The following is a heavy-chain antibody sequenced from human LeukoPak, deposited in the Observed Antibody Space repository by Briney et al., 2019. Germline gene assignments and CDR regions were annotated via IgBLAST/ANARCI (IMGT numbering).Heavy chain of an antibody. CDR3: AKRGIAEADSFDY. Sequence: GGSLRLSCAASGFTFSSYAMSWVRQAPGKGLEWGSTIFGSGDDTYYADSVKGRFTISTDSSKTTLYLQMSSLRADDTAVYYCAKRGIAEADSFDYWGQGTLVTVSS. D-gene: IGHD6-13*01. V-gene: IGHV3-23*01. CDR2: IFGSGDDT. J-gene: IGHJ4*02. CDR1: GFTFSSYA.